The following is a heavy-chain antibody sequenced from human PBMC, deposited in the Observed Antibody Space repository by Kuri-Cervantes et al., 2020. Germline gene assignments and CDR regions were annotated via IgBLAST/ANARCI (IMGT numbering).Heavy chain of an antibody. D-gene: IGHD6-6*01. CDR2: ISSSSYI. V-gene: IGHV3-21*01. CDR3: ARAPAARRIFFDY. CDR1: GFTFSSYS. J-gene: IGHJ4*02. Sequence: GESLKISCAASGFTFSSYSMNWVRQAPGKGLEWVSSISSSSYIYYADSVKGRFTISRDNAKNSLYLQMNSLRAEDTAVYYCARAPAARRIFFDYWGQGTLVTVSS.